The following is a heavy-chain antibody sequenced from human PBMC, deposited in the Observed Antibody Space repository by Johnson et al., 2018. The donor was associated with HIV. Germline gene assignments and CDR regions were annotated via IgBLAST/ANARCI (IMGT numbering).Heavy chain of an antibody. CDR2: INSDGSSS. D-gene: IGHD2-21*02. CDR1: GFTFDDYA. Sequence: VQLVESGGGLVQPGRSLKLSCAASGFTFDDYAMHWVRQAPGKGPVWVSRINSDGSSSAYADSVKGRFTISRDGAKNTLYLQMNSLRAEDTAVYYCARGAWSSCGGDCYGYPPDAFDIWGQGTMVTVSS. CDR3: ARGAWSSCGGDCYGYPPDAFDI. J-gene: IGHJ3*02. V-gene: IGHV3-74*02.